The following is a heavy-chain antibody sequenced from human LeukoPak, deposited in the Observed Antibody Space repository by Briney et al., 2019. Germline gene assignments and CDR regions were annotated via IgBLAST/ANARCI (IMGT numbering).Heavy chain of an antibody. Sequence: PSETLSLTCTVSGGSISISRHYWAWIRQPPGKGLDWTGTIHYTGTTYYNPSLRSRVSISVDRSTNQFSLRVSPVTAADTAVYYCARYGNSAVYWGQGTLVTVSS. J-gene: IGHJ4*02. CDR1: GGSISISRHY. CDR2: IHYTGTT. V-gene: IGHV4-39*07. D-gene: IGHD4-23*01. CDR3: ARYGNSAVY.